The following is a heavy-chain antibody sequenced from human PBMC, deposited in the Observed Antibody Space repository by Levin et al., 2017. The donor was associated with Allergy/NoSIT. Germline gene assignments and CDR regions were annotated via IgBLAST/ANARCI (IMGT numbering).Heavy chain of an antibody. J-gene: IGHJ6*02. D-gene: IGHD1-1*01. CDR1: GFTFSDYA. V-gene: IGHV3-30*04. CDR3: ARDYWTYTGTRDGTEV. CDR2: ISYNGNIK. Sequence: GGSLRLSCVASGFTFSDYAMHWARQAPGRGLEWVAVISYNGNIKYNAASVQGRVTISRSNSNNPLYLQMNSLRVEETGDYDCARDYWTYTGTRDGTEVWGQGTTVTVSS.